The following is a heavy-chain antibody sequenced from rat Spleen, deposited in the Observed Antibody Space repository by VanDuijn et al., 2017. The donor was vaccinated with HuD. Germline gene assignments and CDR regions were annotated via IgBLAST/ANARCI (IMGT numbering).Heavy chain of an antibody. CDR2: ISYDCGRI. V-gene: IGHV5-7*01. J-gene: IGHJ2*01. CDR1: GFTFSDYY. D-gene: IGHD1-6*01. Sequence: EVQLVESGGGLVQPGRSLKLSCAASGFTFSDYYMAWVRQAPTKGLEWVATISYDCGRIFYRDSVKGRFTISRDNAKSSLYLQMDGLRSEDTATYFCARHRYILMYTTDYFAYWGQGVMVTVSS. CDR3: ARHRYILMYTTDYFAY.